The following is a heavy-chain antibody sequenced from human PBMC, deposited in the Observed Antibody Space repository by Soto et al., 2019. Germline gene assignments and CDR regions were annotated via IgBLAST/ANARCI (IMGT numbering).Heavy chain of an antibody. CDR3: ARWAQTYCSGGSCDSGGVYYYYGMDV. CDR2: IIPIFVTA. V-gene: IGHV1-69*01. CDR1: GGTFSSYA. J-gene: IGHJ6*02. Sequence: QVQLVQSGAEVKKPGSSVKVSCKASGGTFSSYAISWVRQAPGQGLEWMGGIIPIFVTANYAQKFQGRVTITADESTSTAYMELSSLRSEDTAVYYCARWAQTYCSGGSCDSGGVYYYYGMDVWGQGTTVTVSS. D-gene: IGHD2-15*01.